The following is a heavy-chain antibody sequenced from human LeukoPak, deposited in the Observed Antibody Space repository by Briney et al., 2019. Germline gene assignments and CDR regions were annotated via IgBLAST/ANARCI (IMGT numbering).Heavy chain of an antibody. V-gene: IGHV3-48*03. Sequence: PGGSLRLSCAASGFMFTTYAMTWVRQAPGKGPEWISVMYPTASTYYADSVKGRFTISRDDAKNALFLQMNSLRAEDTAVYYCARGTPGYCSGANCYSLDNWGQGTLVTVSS. J-gene: IGHJ4*02. D-gene: IGHD2-15*01. CDR3: ARGTPGYCSGANCYSLDN. CDR2: MYPTAST. CDR1: GFMFTTYA.